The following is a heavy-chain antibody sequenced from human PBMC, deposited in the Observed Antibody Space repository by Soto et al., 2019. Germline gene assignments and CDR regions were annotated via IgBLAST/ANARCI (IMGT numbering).Heavy chain of an antibody. J-gene: IGHJ6*02. Sequence: SVKVSCKASGGTFSSYAISWVRQAPGQGLEWMGGIIPIFGTANYAQKFQGRVTITADESTSTAYMELSGLRSEDTAVYYCARDPLVTIFGVVIISGGMDVWGQGTTVTVSS. CDR3: ARDPLVTIFGVVIISGGMDV. D-gene: IGHD3-3*01. CDR2: IIPIFGTA. V-gene: IGHV1-69*13. CDR1: GGTFSSYA.